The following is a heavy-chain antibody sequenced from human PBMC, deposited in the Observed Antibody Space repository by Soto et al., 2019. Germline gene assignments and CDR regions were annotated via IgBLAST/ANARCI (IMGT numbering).Heavy chain of an antibody. CDR3: ARDPSGYCSGGSCYPYYFDY. D-gene: IGHD2-15*01. Sequence: QVQLVQSGAEVKEPGASVKVSCKASGYTFTSYGISWVRQAPGQGLEWMGWISAYTGNTNYAQNLQGRVTLTTDTSTSPAYMELRSLRSDDTAVYYCARDPSGYCSGGSCYPYYFDYWGQGTLVTVSS. CDR2: ISAYTGNT. V-gene: IGHV1-18*01. CDR1: GYTFTSYG. J-gene: IGHJ4*02.